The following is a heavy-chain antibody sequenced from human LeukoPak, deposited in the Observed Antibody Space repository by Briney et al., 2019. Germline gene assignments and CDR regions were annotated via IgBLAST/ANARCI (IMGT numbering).Heavy chain of an antibody. CDR3: TRHDY. J-gene: IGHJ4*02. V-gene: IGHV3-73*01. CDR1: GYTLTELS. CDR2: IRSKANSYAT. Sequence: SCKVSGYTLTELSMHWVRQASGKGLEWVGRIRSKANSYATAYAASVKGRFTISRDDSKNTAYLQMNSLKAEDTAVYYCTRHDYWGQGTLVTVSS.